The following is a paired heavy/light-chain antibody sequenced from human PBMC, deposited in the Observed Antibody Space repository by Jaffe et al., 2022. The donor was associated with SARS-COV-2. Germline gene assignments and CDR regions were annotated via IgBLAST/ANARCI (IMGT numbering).Light chain of an antibody. V-gene: IGKV2-30*01. CDR2: KVS. CDR3: MQGTHWPLT. CDR1: QSLVYSDGKTY. Sequence: DVVMTQSPLSLPVTLGQPASISCRSSQSLVYSDGKTYLSWFHQRPGQSPRRLIYKVSNRDSGVPDRFSGSGSDTDFTLKISRVEAEDVGFYYCMQGTHWPLTFGGGSKVEIK. J-gene: IGKJ4*01.
Heavy chain of an antibody. CDR3: ARQISGTIDY. J-gene: IGHJ4*02. CDR2: IFSSGDT. Sequence: EVELVESGGGLVQPGGSLRLSCAVSGFTVNSNYMTWVRQAPGKGLEWVSVIFSSGDTYYADSVKGRFTISRDTSKNTLYLQMNSLRPEDTAVYYCARQISGTIDYWGQGTLVTVSS. D-gene: IGHD1-20*01. V-gene: IGHV3-66*02. CDR1: GFTVNSNY.